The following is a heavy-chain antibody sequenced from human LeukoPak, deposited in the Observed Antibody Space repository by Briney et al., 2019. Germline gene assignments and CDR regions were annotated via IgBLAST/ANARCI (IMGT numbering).Heavy chain of an antibody. Sequence: GGPLRLSCAASGFPLSSYSINWVRQAPGKGLEGVSAISGSGGSTYYADSVKGRFTISRDNSKNTLFLQMNSLRAEDTAVYYCAKVYCSSTSCYYDYWGQGTLVTVSS. J-gene: IGHJ4*02. CDR3: AKVYCSSTSCYYDY. D-gene: IGHD2-2*01. V-gene: IGHV3-23*01. CDR1: GFPLSSYS. CDR2: ISGSGGST.